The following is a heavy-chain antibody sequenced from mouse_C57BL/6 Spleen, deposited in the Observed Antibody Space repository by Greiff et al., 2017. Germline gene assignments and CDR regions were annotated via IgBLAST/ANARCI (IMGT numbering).Heavy chain of an antibody. CDR3: TTRFTTRAWFAY. CDR1: GFNIKDDY. D-gene: IGHD2-12*01. CDR2: IDPENGDT. V-gene: IGHV14-4*01. Sequence: VQLKQSGAELVRPGASVKLSCTASGFNIKDDYMHWVKQRPEQGLEWIGWIDPENGDTEYASKFQGKATITADTSSNTAYLQLSSLTSEDTAVYYCTTRFTTRAWFAYWGQGTLVTVSA. J-gene: IGHJ3*01.